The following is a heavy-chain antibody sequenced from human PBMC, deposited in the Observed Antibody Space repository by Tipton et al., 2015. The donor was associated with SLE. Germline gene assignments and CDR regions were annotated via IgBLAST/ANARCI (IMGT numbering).Heavy chain of an antibody. D-gene: IGHD6-13*01. CDR2: INHSGGT. J-gene: IGHJ4*02. V-gene: IGHV4-61*09. CDR1: GGSITRGSYY. Sequence: TLSLTCTVSGGSITRGSYYWSWIRQPAGKGLEWIGEINHSGGTNYNPSLKSRVTISVDTSKNQFSLKLSSVTAADTAVYYCARVVRLLGAAGHFDTWGQGALVTVSS. CDR3: ARVVRLLGAAGHFDT.